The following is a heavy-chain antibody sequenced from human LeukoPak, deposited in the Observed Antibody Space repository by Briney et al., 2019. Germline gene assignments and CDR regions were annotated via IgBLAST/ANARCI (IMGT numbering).Heavy chain of an antibody. V-gene: IGHV3-48*02. CDR1: GFTFSSYS. CDR2: VSSGGTTE. CDR3: ARGTGIDY. J-gene: IGHJ4*02. D-gene: IGHD3/OR15-3a*01. Sequence: SGGSLRLSGAASGFTFSSYSMNWVRQGPGKGLEWVSYVSSGGTTEYYADSVKGRFTISRDNAKNSLYLQMNSLRDEDTAVYYCARGTGIDYWGQGTLVTVSS.